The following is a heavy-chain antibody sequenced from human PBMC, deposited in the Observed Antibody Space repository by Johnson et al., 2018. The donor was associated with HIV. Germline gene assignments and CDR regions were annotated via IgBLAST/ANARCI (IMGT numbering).Heavy chain of an antibody. CDR1: GFTFSSYG. CDR2: IRYDGSNK. J-gene: IGHJ3*02. Sequence: QVQLVESGGGVVQPGRSLRLSCAASGFTFSSYGMHWVRQAPGKGLEWVAFIRYDGSNKYYADSVKGRFTISRDNSKNTLYLQMNSLRAEDTAVYYCARGSYNFWSGEREAFDIWGQGTMVTVSS. CDR3: ARGSYNFWSGEREAFDI. D-gene: IGHD3-3*01. V-gene: IGHV3-30*02.